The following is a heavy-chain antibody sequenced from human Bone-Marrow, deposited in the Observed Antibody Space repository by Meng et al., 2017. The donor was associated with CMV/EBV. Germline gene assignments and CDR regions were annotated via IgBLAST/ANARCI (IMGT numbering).Heavy chain of an antibody. Sequence: LRPSCTVSGGSINSGGYYWSWIRQHPGKGLEWIGYIYYSGSTYYNPSLKSRVTISVDTSKNQFSLRLNSVTAADTAVYYCARLDIVVVVNGFDIWGQGTMVTVSS. CDR2: IYYSGST. D-gene: IGHD2-2*01. CDR1: GGSINSGGYY. J-gene: IGHJ3*02. CDR3: ARLDIVVVVNGFDI. V-gene: IGHV4-31*03.